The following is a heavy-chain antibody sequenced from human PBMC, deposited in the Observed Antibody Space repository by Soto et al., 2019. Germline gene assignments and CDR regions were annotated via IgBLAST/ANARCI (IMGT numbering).Heavy chain of an antibody. CDR2: ISYDGSNE. CDR3: ARGAYYDSGGYYLGCLDY. Sequence: GGSLRLSCAASGFTFSCYSMHWVRQSPGKGLEWVALISYDGSNEYYADSVKGRFTISRDNSKNTLYLQMNSLRAEDTAVYYCARGAYYDSGGYYLGCLDYWGQGTLVTVSS. V-gene: IGHV3-30-3*01. D-gene: IGHD3-22*01. CDR1: GFTFSCYS. J-gene: IGHJ4*02.